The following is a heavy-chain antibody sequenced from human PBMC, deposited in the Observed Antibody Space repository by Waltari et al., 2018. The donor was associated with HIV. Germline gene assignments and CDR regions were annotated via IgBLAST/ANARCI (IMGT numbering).Heavy chain of an antibody. V-gene: IGHV4-34*01. CDR3: ARGGSSSTTVARNWFDP. D-gene: IGHD6-6*01. CDR2: INHSGST. J-gene: IGHJ5*02. Sequence: QVQLQQWGAGLLKPSETLSLTCAVYGGSFSGYYWSWIRQPPGKGLEWIGEINHSGSTNYNPSLKSRVTISVDTSKNQFSLKLSSVTAADTAVYYCARGGSSSTTVARNWFDPWGQGTLVTVSS. CDR1: GGSFSGYY.